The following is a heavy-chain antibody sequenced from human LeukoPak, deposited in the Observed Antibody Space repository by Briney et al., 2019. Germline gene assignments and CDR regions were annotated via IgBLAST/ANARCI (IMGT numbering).Heavy chain of an antibody. V-gene: IGHV4-59*01. CDR3: ARATGVGRLAWFDP. D-gene: IGHD3-10*01. CDR2: IYYSGST. Sequence: SETLSLTCTVSGGSISSYYWSWIRQPPGKGLEWIGYIYYSGSTNYNPSLKSRVTISVDTSKNQFSLKLSSVTAADTAVYYCARATGVGRLAWFDPWGQGTLVTVSS. CDR1: GGSISSYY. J-gene: IGHJ5*02.